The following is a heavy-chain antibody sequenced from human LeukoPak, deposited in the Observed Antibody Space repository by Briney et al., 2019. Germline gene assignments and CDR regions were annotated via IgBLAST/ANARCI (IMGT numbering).Heavy chain of an antibody. CDR2: ISRTGNSI. CDR1: GFTLSSYE. Sequence: PGGSLRLSCAASGFTLSSYEMNWVRLAPGKGLEWISYISRTGNSIYYADSVKGRFTISRDNAKNTLYLQMNSLRAEDTAVYYCARARIAAGLIDYWGRGTLVTVSS. D-gene: IGHD6-13*01. V-gene: IGHV3-48*03. CDR3: ARARIAAGLIDY. J-gene: IGHJ4*02.